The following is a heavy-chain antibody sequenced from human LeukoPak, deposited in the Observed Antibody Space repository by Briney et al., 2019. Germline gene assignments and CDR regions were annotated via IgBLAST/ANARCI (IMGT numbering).Heavy chain of an antibody. CDR2: IYYSGST. J-gene: IGHJ6*03. CDR3: ARRGRIPPNYYGSGSYYAYYYYYYMDV. CDR1: GGSFSGYY. Sequence: SETLSLTCAVYGGSFSGYYWSWIRQPPGKGLEWIGYIYYSGSTNYNPSLKSRVTISVDTSKNQFSLKLSSVTAADTAVYYCARRGRIPPNYYGSGSYYAYYYYYYMDVWGKGTTVTISS. D-gene: IGHD3-10*01. V-gene: IGHV4-59*01.